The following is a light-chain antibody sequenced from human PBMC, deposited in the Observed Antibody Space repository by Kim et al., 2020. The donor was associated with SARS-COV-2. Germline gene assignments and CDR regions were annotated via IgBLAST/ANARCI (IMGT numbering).Light chain of an antibody. CDR2: GAS. J-gene: IGKJ5*01. CDR1: QSVSSVY. V-gene: IGKV3-20*01. CDR3: QQYAGSPPIT. Sequence: QVERATLSCGASQSVSSVYLAWYQQKPGQAPRLLIYGASSRATGIPDRFSGRGSGTDFTLTISRVEPEDFAVYYCQQYAGSPPITFGQGTRLEIK.